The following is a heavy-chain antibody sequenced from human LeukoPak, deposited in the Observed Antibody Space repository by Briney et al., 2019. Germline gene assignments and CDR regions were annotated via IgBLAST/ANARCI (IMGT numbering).Heavy chain of an antibody. D-gene: IGHD3-22*01. V-gene: IGHV3-53*01. CDR1: GFTVSDDY. Sequence: GGSLRLSCAASGFTVSDDYMSRVRQAPGKGLEWVSLISSRDSIYYADSVKGRFTISRDNSKNTLYLQMSSLRADDTAVYYCARAEYDSSLGFGFWGQGALVTVSS. CDR3: ARAEYDSSLGFGF. CDR2: ISSRDSI. J-gene: IGHJ4*02.